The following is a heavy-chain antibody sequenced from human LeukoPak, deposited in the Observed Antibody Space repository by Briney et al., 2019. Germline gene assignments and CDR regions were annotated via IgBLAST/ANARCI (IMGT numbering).Heavy chain of an antibody. CDR3: ARDRGYYDILTGYYGFDY. J-gene: IGHJ4*02. D-gene: IGHD3-9*01. CDR2: ISAYNGNT. CDR1: GYTFTSYG. V-gene: IGHV1-18*01. Sequence: GASVKVSCKASGYTFTSYGISWVRQAPGQGLEWMGWISAYNGNTNYAQKLQSRATMTTDTSTSTAYMELRSLRSDDTAVYYCARDRGYYDILTGYYGFDYWGQGTLVTVSS.